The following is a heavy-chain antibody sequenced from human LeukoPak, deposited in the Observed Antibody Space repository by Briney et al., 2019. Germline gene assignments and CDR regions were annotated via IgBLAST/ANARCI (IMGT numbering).Heavy chain of an antibody. Sequence: ASVKVSCKTSGYTFTSYGISWVRQAPGQGLEWMGWISVYNGNTNYAQKLQDRVTLTTDTSTNTAYMELRSLRSDDTAVYYCAVSLVTSYYSYGMDVWGQGTTVIVSS. CDR3: AVSLVTSYYSYGMDV. J-gene: IGHJ6*02. V-gene: IGHV1-18*01. CDR1: GYTFTSYG. CDR2: ISVYNGNT.